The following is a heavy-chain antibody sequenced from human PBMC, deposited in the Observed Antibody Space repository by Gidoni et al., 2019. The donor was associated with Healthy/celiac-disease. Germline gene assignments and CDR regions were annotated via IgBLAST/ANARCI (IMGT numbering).Heavy chain of an antibody. V-gene: IGHV3-21*01. CDR3: ARATDGVPGSYYQLRHFDY. CDR1: GFTFSSYS. D-gene: IGHD3-10*01. J-gene: IGHJ4*02. Sequence: EVQLVESGGGLVKPGGSLRLSCAASGFTFSSYSMNWVRQAPGKGLEWVSSISSSSSYIYYADSVKGRFTISRDNAKNSLYLQMNSLRAEDTAVYYCARATDGVPGSYYQLRHFDYWGQGTLVTVSS. CDR2: ISSSSSYI.